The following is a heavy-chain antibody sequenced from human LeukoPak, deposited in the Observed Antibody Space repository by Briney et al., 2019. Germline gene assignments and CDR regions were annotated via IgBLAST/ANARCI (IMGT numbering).Heavy chain of an antibody. CDR1: GFTFNDYH. J-gene: IGHJ4*02. Sequence: GGSLRLSCAASGFTFNDYHMNWIRQAPGKGLEWISYISPGGGDIYFADSEKGRFTLSRDNAKNSLYLQVSSLTAEDTAVYYCASGRDIEVAGPGGYFDHWGQGTLVTVSS. CDR2: ISPGGGDI. D-gene: IGHD6-19*01. CDR3: ASGRDIEVAGPGGYFDH. V-gene: IGHV3-11*01.